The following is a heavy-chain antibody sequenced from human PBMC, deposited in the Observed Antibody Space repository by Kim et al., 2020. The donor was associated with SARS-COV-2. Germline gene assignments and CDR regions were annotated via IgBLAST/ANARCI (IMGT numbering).Heavy chain of an antibody. J-gene: IGHJ5*02. Sequence: SETLSLTCTVSGGSISSYYWSWIRQPPGKGLEWIGYIHYSGSTNYNPSLKSRVTISVDTSKNQLPLMLSSVTAADTAAYYCARQQYQLPLGKGRSNWFDP. CDR3: ARQQYQLPLGKGRSNWFDP. CDR1: GGSISSYY. CDR2: IHYSGST. D-gene: IGHD2-2*01. V-gene: IGHV4-59*08.